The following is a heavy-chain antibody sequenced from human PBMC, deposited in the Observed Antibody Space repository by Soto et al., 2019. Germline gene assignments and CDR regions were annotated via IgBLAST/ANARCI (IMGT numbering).Heavy chain of an antibody. CDR1: GDSVNSGTDY. CDR3: SRVRLLSEYTILTGYYIFDQ. V-gene: IGHV4-61*01. Sequence: QLQLQESGAGLVKPSETLSLTCTVSGDSVNSGTDYWSCIRQPPGQGLAWFGYTSNSLSAKYHPSLTSRATITTDTSTNQFSLKTTSVTAADPAVYLCSRVRLLSEYTILTGYYIFDQWGWGNLVTVSS. CDR2: TSNSLSA. D-gene: IGHD3-9*01. J-gene: IGHJ4*02.